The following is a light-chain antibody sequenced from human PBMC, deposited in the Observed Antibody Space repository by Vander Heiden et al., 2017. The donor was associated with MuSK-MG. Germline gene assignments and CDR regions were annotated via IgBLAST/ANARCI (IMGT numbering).Light chain of an antibody. J-gene: IGKJ1*01. CDR2: DAS. CDR3: QQYKTYPWT. CDR1: ESISTW. Sequence: DIQMTQSPSTLSASGGDRVTITCRASESISTWLAWYQHKPGKAPEVLIYDASRLESGVPSRFSGSGSETEFTLTITSLQPDDFATYYCQQYKTYPWTFGQGTKVDIK. V-gene: IGKV1-5*01.